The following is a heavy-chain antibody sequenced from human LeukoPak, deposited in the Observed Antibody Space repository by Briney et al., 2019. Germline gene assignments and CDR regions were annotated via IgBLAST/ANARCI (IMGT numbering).Heavy chain of an antibody. CDR2: IYSGGRT. Sequence: SGGSLRLSCAASGFTVSSNYMSWVRQAPGKGLEWVSNIYSGGRTHYADPVRGRFTVSRDNSKNTLYLQMNSLRTEDTAVYYCARERHGRLVHWGQGTLVTVSS. CDR3: ARERHGRLVH. V-gene: IGHV3-66*02. D-gene: IGHD6-25*01. J-gene: IGHJ4*02. CDR1: GFTVSSNY.